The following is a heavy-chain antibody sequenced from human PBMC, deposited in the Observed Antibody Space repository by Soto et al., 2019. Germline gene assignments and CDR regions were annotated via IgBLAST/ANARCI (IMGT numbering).Heavy chain of an antibody. CDR2: IYYSGST. CDR1: GGSISGGGYY. Sequence: PSETLSLTCTVSGGSISGGGYYWSWIRQHPGKGLEWIGYIYYSGSTYYNPSLKSRVTISVDTSKNQFSLKLSSVTAADTAVYYCARGVLRFLYFDYWGQGTLVTVSS. CDR3: ARGVLRFLYFDY. V-gene: IGHV4-31*03. J-gene: IGHJ4*02. D-gene: IGHD3-3*01.